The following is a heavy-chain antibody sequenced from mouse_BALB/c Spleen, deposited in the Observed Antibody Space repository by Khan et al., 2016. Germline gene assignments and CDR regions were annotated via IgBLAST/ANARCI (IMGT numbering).Heavy chain of an antibody. J-gene: IGHJ2*01. Sequence: EVQLQESGPGLVKPSQSLSLTCTVTGYSITSDYAWNWIRQFPGNQLEWMGYISYSGSTSYNPSLKSRISITRDTSKNQFFLQLNSVTTEDTATYDCARGFDYWGQGTTLTVSS. V-gene: IGHV3-2*02. CDR2: ISYSGST. CDR1: GYSITSDYA. CDR3: ARGFDY.